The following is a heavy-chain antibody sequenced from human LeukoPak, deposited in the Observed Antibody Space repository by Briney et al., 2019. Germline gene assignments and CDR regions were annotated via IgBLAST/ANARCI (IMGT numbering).Heavy chain of an antibody. J-gene: IGHJ4*02. CDR2: INHSGST. Sequence: PSETLSVTCAVYGGSFSGYYWSWIRQPPGKGLEWIGEINHSGSTNYNPSLKSRVTISVDTSKNQFSLKLSSVTAADTAVYYCARGRWLANYFDYWGQGTLVTVSS. D-gene: IGHD5-24*01. V-gene: IGHV4-34*01. CDR1: GGSFSGYY. CDR3: ARGRWLANYFDY.